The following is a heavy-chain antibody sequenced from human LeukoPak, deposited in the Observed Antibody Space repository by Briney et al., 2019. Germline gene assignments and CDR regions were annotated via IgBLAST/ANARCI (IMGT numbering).Heavy chain of an antibody. CDR1: GFTFSSYA. CDR2: ISGSGGST. D-gene: IGHD3-10*01. CDR3: ARRSLWFGELLVGY. V-gene: IGHV3-23*01. Sequence: VGSLRLSCAASGFTFSSYAMRWVRQAPGEGLEWVSAISGSGGSTYYADSVKGRFTISRDNSKNTLYLQMNSLRAEDTAVYYCARRSLWFGELLVGYWGQGTLVTVSS. J-gene: IGHJ4*02.